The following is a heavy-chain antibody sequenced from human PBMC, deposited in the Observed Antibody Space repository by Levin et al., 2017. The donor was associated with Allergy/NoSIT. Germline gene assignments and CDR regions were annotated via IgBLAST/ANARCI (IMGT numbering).Heavy chain of an antibody. CDR1: GFTFGDYA. Sequence: PGASVKVSCTASGFTFGDYAMSWFRQAPGKGLEWVGFIRSKAYGGTTEYAASVKGRFTISRDDSKSIAYLQMNSLKTEDTAVYYCTRENFLGYCSSTSCPYWYFDLWGRGTLVTVSS. CDR2: IRSKAYGGTT. D-gene: IGHD2-2*01. V-gene: IGHV3-49*03. CDR3: TRENFLGYCSSTSCPYWYFDL. J-gene: IGHJ2*01.